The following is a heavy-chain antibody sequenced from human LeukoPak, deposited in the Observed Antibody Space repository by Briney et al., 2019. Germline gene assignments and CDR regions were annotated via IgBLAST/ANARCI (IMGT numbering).Heavy chain of an antibody. Sequence: GGPLTLYCAASGFTCSAFRMIWLRPAPGEGLEWVSSICRSSRYIYHADSVKGQFTITRDNSKNTLYLQMNSLRAEDTAVYSCARDVAVGYCSSTSWASRWFDPWGQGTLVTVSS. CDR3: ARDVAVGYCSSTSWASRWFDP. D-gene: IGHD2-2*01. J-gene: IGHJ5*02. CDR2: ICRSSRYI. CDR1: GFTCSAFR. V-gene: IGHV3-21*01.